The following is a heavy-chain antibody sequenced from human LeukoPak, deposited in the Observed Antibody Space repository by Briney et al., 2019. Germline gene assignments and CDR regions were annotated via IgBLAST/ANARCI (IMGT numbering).Heavy chain of an antibody. CDR1: GFTFSSYA. J-gene: IGHJ4*02. CDR3: AKLQAVAGPGDYFDY. Sequence: VGSLRLSCAASGFTFSSYAMSWVRQAPGKGLEWVSAISGSGGSTYYADSVKGRFTISRDNSKNTLYLQMNSLRAEDTAVYYCAKLQAVAGPGDYFDYWGQGTLVTVSS. V-gene: IGHV3-23*01. D-gene: IGHD6-19*01. CDR2: ISGSGGST.